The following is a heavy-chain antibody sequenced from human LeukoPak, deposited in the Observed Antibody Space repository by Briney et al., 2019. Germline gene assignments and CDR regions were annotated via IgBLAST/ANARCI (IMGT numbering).Heavy chain of an antibody. J-gene: IGHJ3*02. CDR3: AGVRSIAARPSAFDI. CDR1: GGSISSSSYY. Sequence: SETLSLTCPVSGGSISSSSYYWGWIRQPPGKGLEWIGSIYYCWSTYYNPPLKSRVTISVDTSKNQFYLKLSSVTAADAAVYYCAGVRSIAARPSAFDIWGQGTMVTVSS. D-gene: IGHD6-6*01. CDR2: IYYCWST. V-gene: IGHV4-39*07.